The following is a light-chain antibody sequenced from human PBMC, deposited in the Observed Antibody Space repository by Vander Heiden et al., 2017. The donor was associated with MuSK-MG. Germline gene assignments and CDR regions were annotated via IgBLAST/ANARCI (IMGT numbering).Light chain of an antibody. Sequence: EIVMTQSPATLSLSPGERATLSCRASQSVSSNLAWYQQKPGQASRLLIYGASNRATGIPARFSGSGCGTEFALTISSLQSEDYAVYYCQQYSNWPPLTFGGGTKVEIK. CDR2: GAS. CDR3: QQYSNWPPLT. V-gene: IGKV3-15*01. J-gene: IGKJ4*01. CDR1: QSVSSN.